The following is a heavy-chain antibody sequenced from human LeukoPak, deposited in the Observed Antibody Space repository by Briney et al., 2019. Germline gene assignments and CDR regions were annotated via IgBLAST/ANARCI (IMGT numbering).Heavy chain of an antibody. CDR2: MNPNSGNT. V-gene: IGHV1-8*01. J-gene: IGHJ6*02. D-gene: IGHD5-18*01. CDR1: GYTFTSYD. CDR3: AKDPGGYSFYYYYYGMDV. Sequence: ASVKVSCKASGYTFTSYDINWVRQATGQGLEWMGWMNPNSGNTGYAQKFQGRVTMTRNTSISTVYMELSSLRSEDTAVYYCAKDPGGYSFYYYYYGMDVWGQGTTVTVSS.